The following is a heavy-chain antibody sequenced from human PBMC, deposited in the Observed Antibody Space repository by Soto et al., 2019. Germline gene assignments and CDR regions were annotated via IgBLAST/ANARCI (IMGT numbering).Heavy chain of an antibody. Sequence: GGSLRLSCAASGFTFSNAWMNWARQAPGKGLEWVGRIKSKTDGGTTDYAAPVKGRFTISRDDSKNTLYLQMNSLKTEDTAVYYYTTDQTYDPLYGMDVWGQGTTVTVSS. V-gene: IGHV3-15*07. CDR2: IKSKTDGGTT. CDR3: TTDQTYDPLYGMDV. CDR1: GFTFSNAW. D-gene: IGHD3-3*01. J-gene: IGHJ6*02.